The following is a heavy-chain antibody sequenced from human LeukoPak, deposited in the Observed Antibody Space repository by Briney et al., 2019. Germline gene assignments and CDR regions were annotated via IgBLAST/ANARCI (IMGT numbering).Heavy chain of an antibody. CDR2: IYYSGST. Sequence: SQTLSLTCTVSGGSISSGGYYWSWIRQHPGKGREWIGYIYYSGSTYYNPSLKSRVTISVDTSKNQFSLKLSSVTAADTAVYYCASLRYGSGSYYSWGQGTLVTVSS. CDR1: GGSISSGGYY. D-gene: IGHD3-10*01. J-gene: IGHJ4*02. CDR3: ASLRYGSGSYYS. V-gene: IGHV4-31*03.